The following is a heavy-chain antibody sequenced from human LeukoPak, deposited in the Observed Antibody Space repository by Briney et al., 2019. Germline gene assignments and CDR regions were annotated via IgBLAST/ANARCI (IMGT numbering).Heavy chain of an antibody. D-gene: IGHD3-22*01. V-gene: IGHV4-39*07. CDR3: ARGRHDITMIVVVMTSVSYYLDV. CDR1: GGSISDTSFY. Sequence: TTSETLSLTCTVSGGSISDTSFYWGWIRQSPGKGLEWIGDINPSGSTYYNPSLKSRLTISVDTSKNQFSLKLRPVTAADTAVYYCARGRHDITMIVVVMTSVSYYLDVWGKGTTVTVS. CDR2: INPSGST. J-gene: IGHJ6*03.